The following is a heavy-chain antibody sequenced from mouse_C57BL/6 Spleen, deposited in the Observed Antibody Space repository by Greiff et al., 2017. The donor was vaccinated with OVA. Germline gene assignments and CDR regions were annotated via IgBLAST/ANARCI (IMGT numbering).Heavy chain of an antibody. V-gene: IGHV1-50*01. J-gene: IGHJ4*01. CDR2: IDPSDSYT. CDR3: ASGGSYAMDY. CDR1: GYTFTSYW. Sequence: QVQLKQPGAELVKPGASVKLSCKASGYTFTSYWMQWVKQRPGQGLEWIGEIDPSDSYTNYNQKFKGKATLTVDTSSSTAYMQLSSLTSEDSAVYYCASGGSYAMDYWGQGTSVTVSS.